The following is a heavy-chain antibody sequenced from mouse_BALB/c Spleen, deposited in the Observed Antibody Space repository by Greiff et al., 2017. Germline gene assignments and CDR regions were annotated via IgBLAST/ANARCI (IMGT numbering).Heavy chain of an antibody. J-gene: IGHJ2*01. V-gene: IGHV14-3*02. D-gene: IGHD2-4*01. Sequence: EVQLVESGAELVKPGASVKLSCTASGFNIKDTYMHWVKQRPEQGLEWIGRIDPANGNTKYDPKFQGKATITADTSSNTAYLQLSSLTSEDTAVYYCARFGYYDYDEDYWGQGTTLTVSS. CDR3: ARFGYYDYDEDY. CDR1: GFNIKDTY. CDR2: IDPANGNT.